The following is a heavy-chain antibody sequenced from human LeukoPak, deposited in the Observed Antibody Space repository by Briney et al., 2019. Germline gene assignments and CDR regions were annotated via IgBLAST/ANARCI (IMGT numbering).Heavy chain of an antibody. J-gene: IGHJ3*02. V-gene: IGHV4-61*02. Sequence: PSETLSLTCTVSGDSISSGDYYWSWIRQPAGKGLEWIVRISSSGSTNYNPSLKSRVTISVDTSKNQSSLMLSSVTAADTAVYFCARGPYSYDSSGAFDIWGQGTMVTVSS. CDR3: ARGPYSYDSSGAFDI. D-gene: IGHD3-22*01. CDR1: GDSISSGDYY. CDR2: ISSSGST.